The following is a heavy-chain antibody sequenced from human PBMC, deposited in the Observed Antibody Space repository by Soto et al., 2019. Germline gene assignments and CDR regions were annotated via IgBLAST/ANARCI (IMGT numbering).Heavy chain of an antibody. Sequence: TSETLSLTCAVSGGSISSSNWWSWVRQPPGKGLEWIGEIYHSGSTNYNPSLKSRVTISVDKSKNQFSLKLSSVTAADTAVYYCARAGVVVVPAAILNYYYYYGMDVWGQGTTVTVCS. D-gene: IGHD2-2*02. CDR2: IYHSGST. CDR3: ARAGVVVVPAAILNYYYYYGMDV. CDR1: GGSISSSNW. J-gene: IGHJ6*02. V-gene: IGHV4-4*02.